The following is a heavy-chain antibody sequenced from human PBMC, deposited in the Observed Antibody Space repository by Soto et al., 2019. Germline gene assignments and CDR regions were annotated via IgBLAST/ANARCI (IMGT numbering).Heavy chain of an antibody. J-gene: IGHJ3*02. D-gene: IGHD3-22*01. Sequence: VQLVESGGGLVQPGGSLRLSCAASGFTFSSYAMHWVRQAPGKGLEWVAVISYDGSNKYYADSVKGRFTISRDNSKNQRYLQMNSMRAEDTAVYYCARDGDYYDSSGYHLDAFDIWGQGTMVTVSS. V-gene: IGHV3-30-3*01. CDR1: GFTFSSYA. CDR3: ARDGDYYDSSGYHLDAFDI. CDR2: ISYDGSNK.